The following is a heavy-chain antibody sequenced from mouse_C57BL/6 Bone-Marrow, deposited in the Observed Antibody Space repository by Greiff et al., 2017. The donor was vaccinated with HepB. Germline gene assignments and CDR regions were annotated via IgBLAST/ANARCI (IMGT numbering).Heavy chain of an antibody. CDR1: GYSFTSYY. V-gene: IGHV1-66*01. CDR2: IYPGSGNT. CDR3: ARRGTAQATPFAY. Sequence: VKLQESGPELVKPGASVKISCKASGYSFTSYYIHWVKQRPGQGLEWIGWIYPGSGNTKYNEKFKGKATLTADTSSSTAYMQLSSLTSEDSAVYYCARRGTAQATPFAYWGQGTLVTVSA. J-gene: IGHJ3*01. D-gene: IGHD3-2*02.